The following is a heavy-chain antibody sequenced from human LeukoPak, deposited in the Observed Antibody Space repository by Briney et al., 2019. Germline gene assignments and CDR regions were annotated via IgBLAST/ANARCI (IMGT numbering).Heavy chain of an antibody. CDR2: IIPILGIA. V-gene: IGHV1-69*04. CDR1: GGTFSSYA. J-gene: IGHJ4*02. D-gene: IGHD2-15*01. CDR3: ARDDSGYCSGGSCYGFDY. Sequence: ASVTVSFKASGGTFSSYAISWVRQAPGQGLEWMGRIIPILGIANYAQKFQGRVTITADKSTSTAYMELSSLRSEDTAVYYCARDDSGYCSGGSCYGFDYWGQGTLVTVSS.